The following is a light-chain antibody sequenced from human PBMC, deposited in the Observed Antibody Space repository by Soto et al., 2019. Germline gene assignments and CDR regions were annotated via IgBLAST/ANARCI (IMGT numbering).Light chain of an antibody. CDR1: QSVSSNY. V-gene: IGKV3-20*01. CDR2: GAS. J-gene: IGKJ4*01. CDR3: QQYYSYPLT. Sequence: EIVLTQSPGTLSLSPGERATLSCRASQSVSSNYLAWYQQTPGQAPRLLIYGASNRATGIPDRFSGSGSGTDFTLTISCLQSEDFATYYCQQYYSYPLTFGGGTKVDIK.